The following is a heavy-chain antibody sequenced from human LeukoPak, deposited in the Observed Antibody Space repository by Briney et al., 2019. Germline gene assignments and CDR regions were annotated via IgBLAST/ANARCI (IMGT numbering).Heavy chain of an antibody. CDR1: GGSISSGSYY. J-gene: IGHJ4*02. Sequence: SQTLSLTCTVSGGSISSGSYYWSWIRQPAGKGLGWIGRIYTSGSNNYNPSLKSRVTISVDTSKNQFSLKLSSVTAADTAVYYCARGGERYCSSTSCSLDYWGQGTLVTVSS. CDR3: ARGGERYCSSTSCSLDY. V-gene: IGHV4-61*02. CDR2: IYTSGSN. D-gene: IGHD2-2*01.